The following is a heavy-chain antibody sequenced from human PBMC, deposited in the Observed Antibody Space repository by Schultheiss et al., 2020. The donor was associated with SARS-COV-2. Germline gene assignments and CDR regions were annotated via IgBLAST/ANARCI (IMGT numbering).Heavy chain of an antibody. D-gene: IGHD3-22*01. CDR2: FDPEDGET. CDR1: GGTFSSYA. J-gene: IGHJ4*02. Sequence: ASVKVSCKASGGTFSSYAISWVRQAPGKGLEWMGGFDPEDGETIYAQKFQGRVTMTEDTSTDTAYMELSSLRSEDTAVYYCATVYYDSSGYFDYWGQGTLVTVSS. CDR3: ATVYYDSSGYFDY. V-gene: IGHV1-24*01.